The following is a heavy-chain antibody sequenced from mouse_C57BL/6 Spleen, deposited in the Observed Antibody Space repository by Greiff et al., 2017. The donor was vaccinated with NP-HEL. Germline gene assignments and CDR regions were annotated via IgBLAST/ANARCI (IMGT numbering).Heavy chain of an antibody. J-gene: IGHJ4*01. CDR3: AREDSSGYAMDY. D-gene: IGHD3-2*02. CDR2: INPSTGGT. CDR1: GYSFTGYY. Sequence: EVQLQESGPELVKPGASVKISCKASGYSFTGYYMNWVKQSPEKSLEWIGEINPSTGGTTYNQKFKAKATLTVDKSSSTAYMQLKSLTSEDSAVYYCAREDSSGYAMDYWGQGTSVTVSS. V-gene: IGHV1-42*01.